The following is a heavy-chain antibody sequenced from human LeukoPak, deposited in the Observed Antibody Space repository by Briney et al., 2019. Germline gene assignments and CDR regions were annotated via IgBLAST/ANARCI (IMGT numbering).Heavy chain of an antibody. CDR2: ISTSGGST. CDR3: VCLGLGGLSLD. V-gene: IGHV3-23*01. CDR1: GFTFSSYG. D-gene: IGHD3-16*01. Sequence: GGSLRLSCAASGFTFSSYGMHWVRQARGKGLEWVSSISTSGGSTYYADSVKGRFTISRDNAKNTLYLQMNSLRVEDTAVYYCVCLGLGGLSLDWGQGTLVTVSS. J-gene: IGHJ4*02.